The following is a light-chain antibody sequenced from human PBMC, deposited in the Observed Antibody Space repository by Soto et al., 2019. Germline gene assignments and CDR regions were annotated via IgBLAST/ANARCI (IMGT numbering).Light chain of an antibody. Sequence: EIVLTQSPGTLSLSPGEGGTLSCRASQSIYKNYLAWYQQKPGQAPRLLIYLASSRATGIPDRFSGSGSGTDFTLTIGRLEPEDFAVYYCQQYGSSPPYTFGQGTKLEIK. CDR3: QQYGSSPPYT. V-gene: IGKV3-20*01. CDR1: QSIYKNY. J-gene: IGKJ2*01. CDR2: LAS.